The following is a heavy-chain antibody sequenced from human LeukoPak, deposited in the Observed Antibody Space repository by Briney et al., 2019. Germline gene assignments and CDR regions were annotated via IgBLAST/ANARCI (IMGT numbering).Heavy chain of an antibody. CDR1: GGTFSSYA. CDR3: ARTPITIFGVVTDGSWFDP. D-gene: IGHD3-3*01. CDR2: IIPIFGTA. J-gene: IGHJ5*02. V-gene: IGHV1-69*05. Sequence: SVKVSCKASGGTFSSYAISWVRQAPGQGLEWMGGIIPIFGTANYAQKFQGRVTITTDESTSTAYMELSSLRSEDTAVYYCARTPITIFGVVTDGSWFDPWGQGTLVTVSS.